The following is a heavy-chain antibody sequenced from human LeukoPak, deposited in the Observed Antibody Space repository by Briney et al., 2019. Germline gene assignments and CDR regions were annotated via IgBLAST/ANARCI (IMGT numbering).Heavy chain of an antibody. CDR1: GGTFSSYA. V-gene: IGHV1-18*01. CDR2: ISAYNGNT. Sequence: GASVKVSCKASGGTFSSYAISWVRQAPGQGLEWMGWISAYNGNTNYAQKLQGRVTMTTDTSTSTAYMELRSLRSDDTAVYYCARLQGDLIAADGVYFDYWGQGTLVTVSS. J-gene: IGHJ4*02. CDR3: ARLQGDLIAADGVYFDY. D-gene: IGHD6-13*01.